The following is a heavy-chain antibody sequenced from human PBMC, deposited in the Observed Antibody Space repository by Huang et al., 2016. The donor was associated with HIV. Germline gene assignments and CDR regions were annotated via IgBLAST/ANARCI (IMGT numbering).Heavy chain of an antibody. CDR3: ARLPGSITMIRGVITDPY. Sequence: QLQLQESGPGLVKPSETLSLTCTVSGGSIRSDKYYGGWIHQPPGKGLEWIGSIYYSGSTYYNPSLKRRVTITVDTSKNHFSLGMRSVTAADTAVYYCARLPGSITMIRGVITDPYWGQGTLVTVSS. CDR1: GGSIRSDKYY. V-gene: IGHV4-39*02. D-gene: IGHD3-10*01. J-gene: IGHJ4*02. CDR2: IYYSGST.